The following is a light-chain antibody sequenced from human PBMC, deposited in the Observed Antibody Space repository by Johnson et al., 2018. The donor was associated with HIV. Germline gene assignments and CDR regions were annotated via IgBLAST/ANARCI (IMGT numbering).Light chain of an antibody. CDR3: GTWDSSLSAYV. CDR2: ENN. Sequence: QSVLTQPPSVSAAPGQKVTISCSGSSSNIGNNYVSWYQQLPGTAPKLLMYENNKRPSGIPDRFSGSKSGTSATLGITGLRTGDEADYYCGTWDSSLSAYVFGTGTKVTVL. CDR1: SSNIGNNY. V-gene: IGLV1-51*02. J-gene: IGLJ1*01.